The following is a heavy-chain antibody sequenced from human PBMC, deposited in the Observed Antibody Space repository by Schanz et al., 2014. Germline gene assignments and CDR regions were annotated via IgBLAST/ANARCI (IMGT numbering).Heavy chain of an antibody. CDR1: GGTFSSYT. CDR2: IIPVLNIA. J-gene: IGHJ5*02. V-gene: IGHV1-69*02. CDR3: ARGRGCTGGSCYSWFDL. D-gene: IGHD2-15*01. Sequence: QLQLVQSGAEAKKPGSSVKVSCKLSGGTFSSYTISWMRQAPGQGLEWMGKIIPVLNIATYAQRFQGRVSITADTSTNTAYMELSSLTSEDTAVYYCARGRGCTGGSCYSWFDLWGQGTLVTVAS.